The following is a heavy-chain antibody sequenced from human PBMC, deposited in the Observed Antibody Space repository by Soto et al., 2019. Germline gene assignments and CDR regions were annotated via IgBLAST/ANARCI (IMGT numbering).Heavy chain of an antibody. CDR3: ARDPHGSGRYDWLAP. CDR2: INVGNGNT. Sequence: QVQLVQSGDEVKKPGASVKLSCKASGFTFTSYGIHWVRQAPGQSLEWMAWINVGNGNTKYSQKLQGRVTITRDTSASTAYMELTRLTSEDTAVYYCARDPHGSGRYDWLAPWGQGTLVTVSS. V-gene: IGHV1-3*01. CDR1: GFTFTSYG. J-gene: IGHJ5*02. D-gene: IGHD6-25*01.